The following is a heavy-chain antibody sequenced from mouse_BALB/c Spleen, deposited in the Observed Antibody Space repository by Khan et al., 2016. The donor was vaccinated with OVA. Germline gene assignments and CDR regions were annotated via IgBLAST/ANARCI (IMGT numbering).Heavy chain of an antibody. CDR1: GYTFTSYT. CDR3: ARLTPYGYDAWFAY. J-gene: IGHJ3*01. D-gene: IGHD2-2*01. CDR2: INPSSGYT. V-gene: IGHV1-4*01. Sequence: QVQLQQSGAELARPGASVKMSCKASGYTFTSYTMHWVKQRPGQGLEWIGYINPSSGYTNYNQKFKDKATLTAGKSSSTAYMQLSSLTSEDSAVYYCARLTPYGYDAWFAYWGQGTLVTVSA.